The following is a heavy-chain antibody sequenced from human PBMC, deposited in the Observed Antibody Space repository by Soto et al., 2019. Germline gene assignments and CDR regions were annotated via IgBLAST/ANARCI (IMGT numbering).Heavy chain of an antibody. CDR3: ARALDFWSAYFDY. D-gene: IGHD3-3*01. V-gene: IGHV3-23*01. J-gene: IGHJ4*02. CDR2: ISGSGGST. Sequence: GGSLRLSCAASGFSFSTYGMHWVRQAPGKGLEWVSTISGSGGSTYYADSVKGRFTISRDNSKNTLYLQMNSLRTEDTAVYYCARALDFWSAYFDYWGQGSLVTVSS. CDR1: GFSFSTYG.